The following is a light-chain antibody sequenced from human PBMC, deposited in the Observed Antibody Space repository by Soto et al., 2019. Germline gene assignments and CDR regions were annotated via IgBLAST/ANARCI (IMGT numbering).Light chain of an antibody. Sequence: QSVLTQPPSVSGAPGQRVTISCTGSSSNIGAGYDVHWYQQLPRTAPKLLIYSNNNRPSGVPDRFSGSRSGTSASLAITGLQPEDEADYYCQSYDGRDTVVFGSGTKVTVL. V-gene: IGLV1-40*01. CDR1: SSNIGAGYD. CDR2: SNN. J-gene: IGLJ1*01. CDR3: QSYDGRDTVV.